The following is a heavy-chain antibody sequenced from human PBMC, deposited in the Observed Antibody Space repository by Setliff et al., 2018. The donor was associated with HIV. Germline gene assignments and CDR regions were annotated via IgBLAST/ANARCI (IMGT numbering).Heavy chain of an antibody. CDR3: ASYSPAARFEELEDHYYYFRDV. V-gene: IGHV1-69*13. Sequence: SVKVSCKASGGPFTSAFNWVRQVPGQGLEWMGGIIPIFGTANYAQNFGGRVTITADQSTTTSYLQLNSLRFEDTAIDYCASYSPAARFEELEDHYYYFRDVWDKGTTVTVSS. CDR2: IIPIFGTA. J-gene: IGHJ6*03. CDR1: GGPFTSA. D-gene: IGHD3-10*01.